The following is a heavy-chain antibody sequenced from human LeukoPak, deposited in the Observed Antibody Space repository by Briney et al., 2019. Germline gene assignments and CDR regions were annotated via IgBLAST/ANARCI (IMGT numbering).Heavy chain of an antibody. CDR1: GGSISSYY. J-gene: IGHJ4*02. CDR2: VYYSGNT. CDR3: ASAGGTSPTLDY. D-gene: IGHD6-25*01. Sequence: PSETLSLTCTVSGGSISSYYWSWIRQPPGKGLEWIGYVYYSGNTNYNPSLKSRVTISLDTSKNQLSLKLSSVTAADTAVYYCASAGGTSPTLDYWGQGTLVTVSS. V-gene: IGHV4-59*01.